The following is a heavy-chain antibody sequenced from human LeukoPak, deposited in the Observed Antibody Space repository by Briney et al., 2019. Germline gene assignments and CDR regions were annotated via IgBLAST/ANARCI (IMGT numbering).Heavy chain of an antibody. CDR3: AKPRMVRGLLFDY. J-gene: IGHJ4*02. CDR1: GFTFSSYG. V-gene: IGHV3-30*02. Sequence: GGSLRLSCAASGFTFSSYGMHWVRQAPGKGLEWVAFIRYDGSNKYYADSVKGRFTISRDNSKNTLYLQMNSLRAEDTAVYYCAKPRMVRGLLFDYWGQGTLVTVSS. D-gene: IGHD3-10*01. CDR2: IRYDGSNK.